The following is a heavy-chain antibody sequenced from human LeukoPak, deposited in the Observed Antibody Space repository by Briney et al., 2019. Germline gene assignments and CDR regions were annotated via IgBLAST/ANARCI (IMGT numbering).Heavy chain of an antibody. D-gene: IGHD5-12*01. Sequence: GGSLRLSCVASGFTFSSYGMHWVRQAPGKGLEWVTFIRYDGSNKYYADSVNGRFTISRDNSKNTLYLQMNSLRAADTAMYYCAKGFSGYDATLDYWGQGTLVTVSS. V-gene: IGHV3-30*02. CDR1: GFTFSSYG. CDR2: IRYDGSNK. CDR3: AKGFSGYDATLDY. J-gene: IGHJ4*02.